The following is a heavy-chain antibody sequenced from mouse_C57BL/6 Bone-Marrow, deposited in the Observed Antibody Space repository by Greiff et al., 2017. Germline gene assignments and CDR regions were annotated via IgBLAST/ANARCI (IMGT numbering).Heavy chain of an antibody. CDR1: GYTFTSYW. D-gene: IGHD1-1*01. Sequence: QVQLQQPGAELVRPGSSVKLSCKASGYTFTSYWMDWVKQRPGQGLEWIGNIYPSDSETHYNQKFKDKATLTVDKSSSTAYMQLSSLTSEDSAVYVCSRSDYYDRSYLYYFDYWGQGTTLTVSS. CDR2: IYPSDSET. CDR3: SRSDYYDRSYLYYFDY. J-gene: IGHJ2*01. V-gene: IGHV1-61*01.